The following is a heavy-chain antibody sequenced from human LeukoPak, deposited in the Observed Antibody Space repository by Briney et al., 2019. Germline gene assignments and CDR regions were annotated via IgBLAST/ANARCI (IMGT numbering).Heavy chain of an antibody. J-gene: IGHJ4*02. D-gene: IGHD3-16*01. V-gene: IGHV4-59*01. CDR2: IYYSGST. CDR3: ASLGSVDY. CDR1: GGSISGYY. Sequence: SETLSLTCAVSGGSISGYYWSWSRQPPGKGLEWIGYIYYSGSTNYSPSLKSRVTMSVDTSKDQLSLKLSSVTAADTAVYYCASLGSVDYWGQGTLVTVSS.